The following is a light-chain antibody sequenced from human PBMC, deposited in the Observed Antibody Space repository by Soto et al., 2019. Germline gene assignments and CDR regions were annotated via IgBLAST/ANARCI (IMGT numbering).Light chain of an antibody. V-gene: IGKV1-12*01. CDR1: QDIDKW. CDR2: TAS. CDR3: QQGKDFPLT. Sequence: DLQMTQSPSSVSASVGDRVTITCRASQDIDKWLTWYQQKPGLAPKLVIYTASRLYGGCPSRFSGSGSGTYFTLTISNLQPEDVATYYCQQGKDFPLTFGGGTKVEI. J-gene: IGKJ4*01.